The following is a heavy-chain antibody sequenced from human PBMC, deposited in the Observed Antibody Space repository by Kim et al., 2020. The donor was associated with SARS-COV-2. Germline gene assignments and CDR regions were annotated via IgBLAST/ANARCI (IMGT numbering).Heavy chain of an antibody. V-gene: IGHV3-23*01. CDR3: AADIAAWAEYFQH. J-gene: IGHJ1*01. Sequence: ADSVKGRFTISRDNSKNTLYLQMNSLRAEDTAVYYCAADIAAWAEYFQHWGQGTLVTVSS. D-gene: IGHD6-6*01.